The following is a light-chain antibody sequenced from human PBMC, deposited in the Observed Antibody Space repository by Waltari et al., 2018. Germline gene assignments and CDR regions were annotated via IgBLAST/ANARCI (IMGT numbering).Light chain of an antibody. Sequence: EIVLTQSPGTLSLSPGERATLSCRASQSVSSSYLAWYQQKPGQAPKLLIYGASTRATGIPDRFSGNGSGTDFALTISRLEPEDFAVYYCQQYGSSPPWTFGQGTKLEIK. J-gene: IGKJ2*02. CDR3: QQYGSSPPWT. CDR2: GAS. CDR1: QSVSSSY. V-gene: IGKV3-20*01.